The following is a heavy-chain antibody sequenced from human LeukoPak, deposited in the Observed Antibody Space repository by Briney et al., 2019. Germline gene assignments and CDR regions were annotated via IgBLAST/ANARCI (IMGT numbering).Heavy chain of an antibody. Sequence: SETLSLTCTVSGGSISSGNYHWGWIRQPPGKGLEWIGSIYYSGSTYYNPSLKSRVTISVDTSKNQFSLKLSSVTAADTAVYYCARVRVADIVVVPAASYYYGMDVWGQGTTVTVSS. CDR3: ARVRVADIVVVPAASYYYGMDV. CDR1: GGSISSGNYH. D-gene: IGHD2-2*01. CDR2: IYYSGST. J-gene: IGHJ6*02. V-gene: IGHV4-39*01.